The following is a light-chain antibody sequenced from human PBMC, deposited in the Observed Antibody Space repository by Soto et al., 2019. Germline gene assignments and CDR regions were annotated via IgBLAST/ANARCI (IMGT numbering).Light chain of an antibody. Sequence: DIQMTQSPSTLSASVGDRVTITCRASQSISSWLAWYQQKPGKAPNLLIYKASNLQSGVPSRFSGSGSGTEFTLTSSSLQPDDFATYYCQQYNSYSETFGQGTKVEI. CDR1: QSISSW. V-gene: IGKV1-5*03. CDR3: QQYNSYSET. CDR2: KAS. J-gene: IGKJ1*01.